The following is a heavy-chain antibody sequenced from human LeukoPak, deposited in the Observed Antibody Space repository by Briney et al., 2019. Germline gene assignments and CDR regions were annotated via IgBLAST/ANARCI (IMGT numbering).Heavy chain of an antibody. Sequence: SETLSLTCTGSGGPISSYYWSWIPQPPGKGLEWIGYIYYSGSTNYNPALKSRVTISVDTSKNQFSLKLSSVTAADTAVYYCARGIGYCSSTSCPLLVFDYWGQGTLVSVSS. D-gene: IGHD2-2*01. V-gene: IGHV4-59*01. CDR2: IYYSGST. CDR3: ARGIGYCSSTSCPLLVFDY. CDR1: GGPISSYY. J-gene: IGHJ4*02.